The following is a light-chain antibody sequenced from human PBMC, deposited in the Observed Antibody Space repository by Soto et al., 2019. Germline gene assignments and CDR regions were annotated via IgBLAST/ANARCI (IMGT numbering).Light chain of an antibody. CDR3: QQYGSSPLT. CDR1: QSVSSGY. J-gene: IGKJ4*01. CDR2: GAS. Sequence: EIVMTQSPSTLSLSSGERATISCLASQSVSSGYLAWYQQKPGQAPRLLIYGASSRATGIPDRFSGSGADTDFTLTISGLEPEDFAVYYCQQYGSSPLTFGGGTKVDIK. V-gene: IGKV3-20*01.